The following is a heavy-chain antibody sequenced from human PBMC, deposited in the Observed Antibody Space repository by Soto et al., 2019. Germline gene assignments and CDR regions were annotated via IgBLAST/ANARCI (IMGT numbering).Heavy chain of an antibody. Sequence: ASVKVSCKASGYTFTSYGISWVRQAPGQGLEWMGWISAYNGNTNYAQKLQGRVTMTTDTSTSTAYMELRSLRSDDTAVYYCARDEPGYSSGWPSEYYYYGMDVWGQGTTVTVSS. D-gene: IGHD6-19*01. CDR3: ARDEPGYSSGWPSEYYYYGMDV. CDR1: GYTFTSYG. CDR2: ISAYNGNT. J-gene: IGHJ6*02. V-gene: IGHV1-18*04.